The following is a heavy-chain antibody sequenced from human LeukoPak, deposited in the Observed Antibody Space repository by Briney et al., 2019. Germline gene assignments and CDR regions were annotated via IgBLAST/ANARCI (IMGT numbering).Heavy chain of an antibody. CDR1: GGSISSSSYY. CDR3: ARGRKVRGVIFHYYYYMDV. J-gene: IGHJ6*03. CDR2: INHSGST. V-gene: IGHV4-39*07. D-gene: IGHD3-10*01. Sequence: PSETLSLTCTVSGGSISSSSYYWSWIRQPPGKGLEWIGEINHSGSTNYNPSLKSRVTISVDTSKNQFSLKLSSVTAADTAVYYCARGRKVRGVIFHYYYYMDVWGKGTTVTVSS.